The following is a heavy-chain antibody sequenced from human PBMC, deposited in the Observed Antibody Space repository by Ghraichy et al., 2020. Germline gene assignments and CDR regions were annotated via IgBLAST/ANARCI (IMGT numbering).Heavy chain of an antibody. Sequence: SETLSLTCTVSGGSISSSSYYWGWIRQPPGKGLEWIGSIYYSGSTYYNPSLKSRVTISVDTSKNQFSLKLSSVTAADTAVYYCASSPKGYHPWDWFDPWGQGTLVTVSS. D-gene: IGHD1-14*01. J-gene: IGHJ5*02. CDR1: GGSISSSSYY. CDR3: ASSPKGYHPWDWFDP. CDR2: IYYSGST. V-gene: IGHV4-39*01.